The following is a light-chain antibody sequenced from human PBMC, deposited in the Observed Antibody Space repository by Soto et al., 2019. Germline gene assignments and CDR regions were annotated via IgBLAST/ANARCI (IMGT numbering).Light chain of an antibody. V-gene: IGLV2-23*03. CDR3: CSYAGSSTFVV. CDR2: EGS. J-gene: IGLJ2*01. CDR1: SSNVGSYNL. Sequence: QSALTLPASVSGSPGQSITISCTGSSSNVGSYNLVSWYQQHPGNAPKLIIYEGSKRPSGVSNRFSGSKSGNTASLTISGLQAEDEADYYCCSYAGSSTFVVFGGGTKLTVL.